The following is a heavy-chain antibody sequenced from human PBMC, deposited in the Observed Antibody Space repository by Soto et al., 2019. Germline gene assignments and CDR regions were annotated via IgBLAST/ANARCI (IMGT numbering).Heavy chain of an antibody. CDR2: ISSSGSTI. D-gene: IGHD2-15*01. J-gene: IGHJ4*02. V-gene: IGHV3-48*03. Sequence: LRLSCAASGFTFSSYEMNWVRQAPGKGLEWVSYISSSGSTIYYADSVKGRFTISRDNAKNSLYLQMNSLRAEDTAVYYCARYCSGGSCYSNPYFDYWGQGTLVTVSS. CDR1: GFTFSSYE. CDR3: ARYCSGGSCYSNPYFDY.